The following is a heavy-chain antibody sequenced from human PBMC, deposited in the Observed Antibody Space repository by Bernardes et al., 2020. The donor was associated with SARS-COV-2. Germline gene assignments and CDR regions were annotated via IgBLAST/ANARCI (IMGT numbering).Heavy chain of an antibody. CDR3: ARGNCSNSHCPKHDY. D-gene: IGHD2-8*01. Sequence: SEPLSLTCSFYGGSFSDYYWTWIRQSPGKGLEWIGETTYSGLTNYNPSLKSRVSISVDRSKNHFSLKLASVTAADSALYYCARGNCSNSHCPKHDYWGQGTLVTVSS. J-gene: IGHJ4*02. CDR2: TTYSGLT. CDR1: GGSFSDYY. V-gene: IGHV4-34*01.